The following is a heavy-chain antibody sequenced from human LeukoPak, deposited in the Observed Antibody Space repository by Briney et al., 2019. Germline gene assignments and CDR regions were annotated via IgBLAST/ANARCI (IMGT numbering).Heavy chain of an antibody. CDR3: TTSTCTNGVCYTSVDC. CDR2: IKSKTDGGTT. V-gene: IGHV3-15*01. CDR1: GFTFSKAW. Sequence: PGGSLRLSCAASGFTFSKAWMSWVRQAPGKGLEWVGRIKSKTDGGTTDYAAPVKGRFTISRDDSKNTLYLQMNSLKTEDTAVYYCTTSTCTNGVCYTSVDCWGQGTLVTVSS. J-gene: IGHJ4*02. D-gene: IGHD2-8*01.